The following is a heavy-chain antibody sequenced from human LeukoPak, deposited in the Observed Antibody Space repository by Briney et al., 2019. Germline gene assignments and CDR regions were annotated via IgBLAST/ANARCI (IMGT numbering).Heavy chain of an antibody. V-gene: IGHV1-2*02. CDR2: INPNSGGT. CDR1: GYTFTSYG. Sequence: GASVKVSCKASGYTFTSYGISWVRQAPGQGLEWMGWINPNSGGTNSAQRFQGRVTMTRDTSISTAYMDLSSLKSDDTAIYYCARGQDYGDYRILHYWGQGTLVTVSS. CDR3: ARGQDYGDYRILHY. J-gene: IGHJ4*02. D-gene: IGHD4-17*01.